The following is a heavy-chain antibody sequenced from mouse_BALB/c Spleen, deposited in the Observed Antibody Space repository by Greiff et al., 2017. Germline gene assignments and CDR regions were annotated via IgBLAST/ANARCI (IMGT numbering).Heavy chain of an antibody. CDR1: GFTFSSYA. D-gene: IGHD1-1*01. CDR2: ISSGGSYT. Sequence: EVHLVESGGGLVKPGGSLKLSCAASGFTFSSYAMSWVRQSPEKRLEWVAEISSGGSYTYYPDTVTGRFTISRDNAKNTLYLEMSSLRSEDTAMYYCARHGSSYDYAMDYWGQGTSVTVSS. V-gene: IGHV5-9-4*01. J-gene: IGHJ4*01. CDR3: ARHGSSYDYAMDY.